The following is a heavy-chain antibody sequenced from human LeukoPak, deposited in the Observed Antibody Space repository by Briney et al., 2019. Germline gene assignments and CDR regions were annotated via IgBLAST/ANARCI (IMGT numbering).Heavy chain of an antibody. CDR3: VRTRAGKGYFDY. D-gene: IGHD3-10*01. CDR2: ISSSGSTI. CDR1: GFTFSSYE. V-gene: IGHV3-48*03. Sequence: PGGSLRLSCAASGFTFSSYEMNWVRQAPGKGLEWVSYISSSGSTIYYADSVKGRFTISRDNAKNSLYLQMNSLRAEDTAVYYCVRTRAGKGYFDYWGQGTLVTVSS. J-gene: IGHJ4*02.